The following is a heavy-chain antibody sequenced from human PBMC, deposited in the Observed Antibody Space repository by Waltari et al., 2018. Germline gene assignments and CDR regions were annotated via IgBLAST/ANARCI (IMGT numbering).Heavy chain of an antibody. J-gene: IGHJ6*04. CDR2: IYYSGST. CDR1: GGSISRHH. D-gene: IGHD1-26*01. CDR3: ARDMVGATHPYYYYYGMDV. Sequence: QVQLQESGPGLVKPSETLSLTCTASGGSISRHHWSWIRQPPGKGLEWIGYIYYSGSTNYNPSLKSRVTISVDTSKNQFSLKLSSVTAADTAVYYCARDMVGATHPYYYYYGMDVWGKGTTVTVSS. V-gene: IGHV4-59*11.